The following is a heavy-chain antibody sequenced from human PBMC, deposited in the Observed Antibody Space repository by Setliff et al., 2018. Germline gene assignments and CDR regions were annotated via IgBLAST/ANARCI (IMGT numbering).Heavy chain of an antibody. CDR2: INPSGGST. Sequence: ASVKVSCKASGYTFTSYYMHWVRQAPGRGLEWMGIINPSGGSTSYAQKFQGRVTMTRDTTTSTVYMELSSLRSEDTAVYYCARDGGFGELSSGNWYFDLWGRGTLVTVSS. J-gene: IGHJ2*01. D-gene: IGHD3-10*01. CDR1: GYTFTSYY. CDR3: ARDGGFGELSSGNWYFDL. V-gene: IGHV1-46*01.